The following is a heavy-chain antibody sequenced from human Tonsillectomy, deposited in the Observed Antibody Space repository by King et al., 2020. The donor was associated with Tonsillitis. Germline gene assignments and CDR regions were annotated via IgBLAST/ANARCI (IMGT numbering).Heavy chain of an antibody. D-gene: IGHD3-16*01. CDR2: TSYDGTSE. CDR3: AKDRVPLGDLGIDY. CDR1: GFTFSSYA. J-gene: IGHJ4*02. V-gene: IGHV3-30*04. Sequence: VQLVESGGGVVQPGGSLRLSCVASGFTFSSYAMHWVRQAPGKGLEWVTITSYDGTSEYYADSVEGRFTISRDNSKSTLFLQMNPLRPEDTAVYYCAKDRVPLGDLGIDYWGQGTLVTVSS.